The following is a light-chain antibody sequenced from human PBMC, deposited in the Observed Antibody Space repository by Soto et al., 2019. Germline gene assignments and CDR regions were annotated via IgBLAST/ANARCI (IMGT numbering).Light chain of an antibody. V-gene: IGKV1-9*01. J-gene: IGKJ4*01. CDR2: AAS. CDR1: QDISSS. CDR3: QQVNSGPPFT. Sequence: DIQLTQSPSFLSASVGDRVTITCRASQDISSSLAWYQQKPGKAPKILMYAASSLESWVPSRFSGSGSGTEFTLTISSLQPDDFATYYCQQVNSGPPFTFGGGTTVEIK.